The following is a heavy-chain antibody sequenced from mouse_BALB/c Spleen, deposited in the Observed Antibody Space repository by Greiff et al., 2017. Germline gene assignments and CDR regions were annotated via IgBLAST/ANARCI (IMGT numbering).Heavy chain of an antibody. CDR2: ISYDGSN. D-gene: IGHD1-2*01. V-gene: IGHV3-6*02. CDR3: AREGVSTARAMDY. Sequence: QLKESGPGLVKPSQSLSLTCSVTGYSITSGYYWNWIRQFPGNKLEWMGYISYDGSNNYNPSLKNRFSITRDTSKNQFFLKLNSVTTEDTATYYCAREGVSTARAMDYWGQGTSVTVSS. CDR1: GYSITSGYY. J-gene: IGHJ4*01.